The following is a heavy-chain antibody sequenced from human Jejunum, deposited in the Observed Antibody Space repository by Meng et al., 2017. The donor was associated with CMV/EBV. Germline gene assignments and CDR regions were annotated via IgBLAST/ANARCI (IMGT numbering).Heavy chain of an antibody. CDR2: IGYSSNCK. CDR1: ER. J-gene: IGHJ6*02. CDR3: ARGRRSCNNIRCHPGGLDV. V-gene: IGHV3-21*01. D-gene: IGHD2/OR15-2a*01. Sequence: ERRRWVGEGAGKGGGGGSVIGYSSNCKHGIGAVEGRFTISRDNAKNSLYLQMNSLRVEDTAVYYCARGRRSCNNIRCHPGGLDVWGQGTTVTVSS.